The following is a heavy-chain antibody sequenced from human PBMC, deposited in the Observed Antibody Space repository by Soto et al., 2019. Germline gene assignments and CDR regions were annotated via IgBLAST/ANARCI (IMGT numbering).Heavy chain of an antibody. CDR3: AKALAVLSPESYDY. CDR2: VSYDGSNK. V-gene: IGHV3-30*18. D-gene: IGHD3-16*01. J-gene: IGHJ4*02. Sequence: QVQLVESGGGVVQPGRSLRLSCAASGFTFSSYGMHWVRQAPGKGLEWVAIVSYDGSNKYYTDSVKGRFTISRDNSRNTLYLQMNSLRADDTAVYYCAKALAVLSPESYDYWGQGTLLTVSS. CDR1: GFTFSSYG.